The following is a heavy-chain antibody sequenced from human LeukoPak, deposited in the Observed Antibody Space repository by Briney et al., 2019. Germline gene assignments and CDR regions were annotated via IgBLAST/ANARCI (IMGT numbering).Heavy chain of an antibody. D-gene: IGHD3/OR15-3a*01. CDR3: ARGGLYANIRYDY. CDR2: IYAGANA. CDR1: GGSITNYN. J-gene: IGHJ4*02. V-gene: IGHV4-59*01. Sequence: SETLSLTCTVSGGSITNYNWTWIRQPPGKGLEWIGYIYAGANAEYSPFLRSRVTISVDTSKNQFSLNLKSATAADTAVYYCARGGLYANIRYDYWGQGALVAVSS.